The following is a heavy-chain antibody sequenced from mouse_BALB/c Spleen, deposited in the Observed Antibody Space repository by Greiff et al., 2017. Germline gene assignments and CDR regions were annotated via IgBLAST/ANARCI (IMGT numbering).Heavy chain of an antibody. Sequence: EVQLQQSGPELVKPGASVKISCKTSGYTFTEYTMHWVKQSHGKSLEWNGGINPNNGGTSYNQKFKGKATLTVDKSSSTAYMELRSLTSEDSAVYYCARDYYGSSYGVYWGQGTTLTVSS. V-gene: IGHV1-18*01. CDR1: GYTFTEYT. CDR3: ARDYYGSSYGVY. D-gene: IGHD1-1*01. J-gene: IGHJ2*01. CDR2: INPNNGGT.